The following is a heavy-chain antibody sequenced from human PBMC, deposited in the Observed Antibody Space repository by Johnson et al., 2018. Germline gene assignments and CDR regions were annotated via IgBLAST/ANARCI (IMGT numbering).Heavy chain of an antibody. D-gene: IGHD1-1*01. Sequence: EVQLLESGGGFVQPGGSLRLSCVASGFAFNRFAMSWVRQAPGKGLEWVSSIHGAGGDSYYEDSVKGRFTISRDDSKSMLSLQINSLRADDTAVYYCVKDFVRGNGVFYPFDIWGQGTIVTVSS. CDR2: IHGAGGDS. CDR3: VKDFVRGNGVFYPFDI. CDR1: GFAFNRFA. V-gene: IGHV3-23*01. J-gene: IGHJ3*02.